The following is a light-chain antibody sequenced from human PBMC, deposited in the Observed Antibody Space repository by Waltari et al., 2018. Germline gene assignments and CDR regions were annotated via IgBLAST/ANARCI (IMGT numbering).Light chain of an antibody. V-gene: IGKV1-17*01. Sequence: DIQMTQSPSSLSASAGDTVTITCRASQGISTYLNWYQQKPGKAPKRLIYAVSSLESGVPSRFSGSGSGTDFTLTISSLQPEDFATYYCLQYNSHPFTFGPGTKLDIK. CDR3: LQYNSHPFT. J-gene: IGKJ3*01. CDR1: QGISTY. CDR2: AVS.